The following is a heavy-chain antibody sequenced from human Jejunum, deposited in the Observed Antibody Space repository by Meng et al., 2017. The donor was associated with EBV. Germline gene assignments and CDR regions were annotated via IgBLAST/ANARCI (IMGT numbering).Heavy chain of an antibody. J-gene: IGHJ4*02. CDR3: ARTFGDYDAFDY. CDR1: GYTFTTYF. V-gene: IGHV1-46*01. CDR2: INTRGGTT. Sequence: QGELVQSGAEVKKPWASVKVSCKASGYTFTTYFLHWVRQAPGQGLEWMGIINTRGGTTTYAQGFQGRVTMSRDTSTGTVYMDLSGLTSEDTAMYYCARTFGDYDAFDYWGQGTLVTVSS. D-gene: IGHD4-17*01.